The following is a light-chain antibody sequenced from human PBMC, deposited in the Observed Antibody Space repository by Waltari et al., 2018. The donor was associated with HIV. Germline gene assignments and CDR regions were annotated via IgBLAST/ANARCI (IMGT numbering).Light chain of an antibody. CDR3: QSYDSSLSAWV. V-gene: IGLV1-40*01. J-gene: IGLJ3*02. CDR1: SSNIGADYH. Sequence: QSVLTQPPSLSGAPGQTVTISCTGTSSNIGADYHVHWYQQLPGTAPKLLIYGNTMRPSGCPDRFSGSKSGTSASLAITGLQADDEADYYCQSYDSSLSAWVFGGGTKLTVL. CDR2: GNT.